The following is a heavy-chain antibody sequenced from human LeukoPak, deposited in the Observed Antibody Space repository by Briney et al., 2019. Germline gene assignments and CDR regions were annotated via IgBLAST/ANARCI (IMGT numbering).Heavy chain of an antibody. CDR3: ARDLDWVFDL. D-gene: IGHD3-9*01. Sequence: SSVKVSCKASGYTFTDYNFSWLRQAPGQGLEWMGWISTYNGDTKYAQKYQGRVTMTTDTSTSTAYMEMRSLRSDDTAVYYCARDLDWVFDLWGRGTLVTVSS. J-gene: IGHJ2*01. V-gene: IGHV1-18*01. CDR1: GYTFTDYN. CDR2: ISTYNGDT.